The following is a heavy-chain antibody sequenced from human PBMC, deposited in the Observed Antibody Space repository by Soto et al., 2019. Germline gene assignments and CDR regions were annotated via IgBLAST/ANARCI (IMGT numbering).Heavy chain of an antibody. Sequence: GGSLRLSCAASGFTFDDYAMHWVRQAPGKGLEWVSGISWNSGSIGYVDSVKGRFTISRDNAQNSLYLQMNSLRVEDTAVYYCLSGNSPSSTWGQGTLVTVSS. D-gene: IGHD5-12*01. CDR1: GFTFDDYA. J-gene: IGHJ5*02. CDR3: LSGNSPSST. CDR2: ISWNSGSI. V-gene: IGHV3-9*01.